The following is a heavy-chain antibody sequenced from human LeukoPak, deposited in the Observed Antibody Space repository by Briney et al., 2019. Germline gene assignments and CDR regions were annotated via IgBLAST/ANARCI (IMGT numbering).Heavy chain of an antibody. V-gene: IGHV3-7*04. D-gene: IGHD2-2*01. CDR2: IKQDGSDK. J-gene: IGHJ4*02. CDR3: ARGVVPAANVAY. Sequence: GGSLRLSCVASGFXFSTYWMSWVRQAPGKGLEWVANIKQDGSDKYYVDSVKGRFTISRDNAKNSLYLQMNSLRAEDTAVYYCARGVVPAANVAYWGQGTLVTVSS. CDR1: GFXFSTYW.